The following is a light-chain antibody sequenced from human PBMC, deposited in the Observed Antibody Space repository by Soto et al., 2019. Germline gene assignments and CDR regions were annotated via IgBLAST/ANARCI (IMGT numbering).Light chain of an antibody. CDR3: QQSYSSPPIT. Sequence: DIQMTQSPSSLSASVGDRVTITCRASQSIATYLNWYQQKPGKAPKLLIHDASILQSGVPSRFSGSGSGTDFTLTISSLQPEDFATYYCQQSYSSPPITFGQGTRLEIK. CDR2: DAS. V-gene: IGKV1-39*01. CDR1: QSIATY. J-gene: IGKJ5*01.